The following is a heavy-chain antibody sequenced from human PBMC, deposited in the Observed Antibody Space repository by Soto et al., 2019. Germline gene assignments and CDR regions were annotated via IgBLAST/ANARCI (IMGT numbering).Heavy chain of an antibody. J-gene: IGHJ6*02. CDR2: ISYDGSNK. D-gene: IGHD6-13*01. Sequence: GGSLRLSCAASGFTFSSYAMHWVRQAPGKGLEWVAVISYDGSNKYYADSVKGRFTISRDNSKNTLYLQMNSLRAEDTAVYYCARVPGSSWKIYYYYYGMDVWGQGTTVTVSS. CDR3: ARVPGSSWKIYYYYYGMDV. CDR1: GFTFSSYA. V-gene: IGHV3-30-3*01.